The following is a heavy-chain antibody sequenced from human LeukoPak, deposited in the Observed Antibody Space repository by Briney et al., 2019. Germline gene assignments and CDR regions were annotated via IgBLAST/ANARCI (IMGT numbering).Heavy chain of an antibody. CDR1: GFTFSSYS. D-gene: IGHD1-1*01. CDR2: ISSSSSII. V-gene: IGHV3-48*01. CDR3: AADDYDAFDI. J-gene: IGHJ3*02. Sequence: PGGSLRLCCAPSGFTFSSYSMNWPRQAPGKGLEWVSNISSSSSIIYYADSVRARFTISRDNAKNSLYLQMNSLRAEDTAIYYCAADDYDAFDIWGQGTMVTVSS.